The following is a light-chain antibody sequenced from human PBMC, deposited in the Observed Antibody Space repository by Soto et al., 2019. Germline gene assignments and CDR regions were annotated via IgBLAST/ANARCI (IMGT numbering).Light chain of an antibody. J-gene: IGLJ2*01. CDR3: SSYTSISTLV. Sequence: QSALTQPASVSGSPGQSITISCTGTSSDVGTYSSVSWYQQHPGKAPKLMIYEVTNRPSGVSNRFSGSKSGNTASLTISGLQAEDEADYYCSSYTSISTLVFGGGTKLTVL. CDR1: SSDVGTYSS. CDR2: EVT. V-gene: IGLV2-14*01.